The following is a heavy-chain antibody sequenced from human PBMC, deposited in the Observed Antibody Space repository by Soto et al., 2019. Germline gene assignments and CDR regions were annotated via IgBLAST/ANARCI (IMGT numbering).Heavy chain of an antibody. CDR3: ARELIVGPAEYFQH. Sequence: HPGGSLRLSCAVSGFTFSSSWMSWVRQTPEKGLEWVANINQDGSETYFLDSVRGRFTISRDNAKNSLYLQMNSLRAEDTALYYCARELIVGPAEYFQHWGQGTLVTVSS. J-gene: IGHJ1*01. D-gene: IGHD1-26*01. CDR2: INQDGSET. CDR1: GFTFSSSW. V-gene: IGHV3-7*01.